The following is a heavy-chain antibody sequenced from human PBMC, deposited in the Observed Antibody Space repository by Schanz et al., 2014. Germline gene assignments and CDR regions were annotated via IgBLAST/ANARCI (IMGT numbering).Heavy chain of an antibody. Sequence: EVHLLESGGGLVQPGGSLRLSCAASGFSFSSYTMSWVRQAPGKGLEWLSYISGSGNTIYYADSVKGRFTISRDNSKNSLYLQMNSLRAEDTAVYYCARRKHAFDIWGQGTMVTVSS. CDR1: GFSFSSYT. CDR2: ISGSGNTI. J-gene: IGHJ3*02. CDR3: ARRKHAFDI. V-gene: IGHV3-48*01.